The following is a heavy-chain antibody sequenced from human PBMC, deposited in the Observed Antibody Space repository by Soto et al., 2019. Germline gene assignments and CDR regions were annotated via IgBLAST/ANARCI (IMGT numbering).Heavy chain of an antibody. CDR1: GGSISSGDYY. Sequence: SETLSLTCTVSGGSISSGDYYWSWIRQPPGKGLEWIGYIYYSGSTSYNPSLKSRLTISLDTSKNQFSLKLSSVTAADTAVYYCARELVFGVVIKTGYFDPWGQGTMVTVYS. CDR2: IYYSGST. V-gene: IGHV4-30-4*01. J-gene: IGHJ5*02. D-gene: IGHD3-3*01. CDR3: ARELVFGVVIKTGYFDP.